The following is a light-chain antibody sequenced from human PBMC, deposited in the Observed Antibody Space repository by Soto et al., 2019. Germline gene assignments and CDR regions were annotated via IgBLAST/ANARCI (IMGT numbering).Light chain of an antibody. CDR1: QSVSSNY. CDR3: QQYGDSPPYT. CDR2: GAS. J-gene: IGKJ2*01. Sequence: EIVLTQSPGTLSLSPGERATLSCRASQSVSSNYLAWYLQKSGQAPRLLIYGASSRATDIPDRFSGSGSGTDFTLTISRLEPEDFVVYYCQQYGDSPPYTFGQGTKLEIK. V-gene: IGKV3-20*01.